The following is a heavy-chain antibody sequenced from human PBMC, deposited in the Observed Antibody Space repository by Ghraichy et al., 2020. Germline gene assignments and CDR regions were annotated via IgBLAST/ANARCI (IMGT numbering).Heavy chain of an antibody. CDR3: ARCDAAFREFDY. V-gene: IGHV1-69*06. J-gene: IGHJ4*02. CDR1: GGAAGGTFRSYA. Sequence: SVKVSCKASGGAAGGTFRSYAISWVRQAPGQGLEWMGGIIHVFERATYAQSFLGRVTITADKSTTTAYMELSSLRSEDTAVYYCARCDAAFREFDYWGQGTLVTVSS. D-gene: IGHD3-10*01. CDR2: IIHVFERA.